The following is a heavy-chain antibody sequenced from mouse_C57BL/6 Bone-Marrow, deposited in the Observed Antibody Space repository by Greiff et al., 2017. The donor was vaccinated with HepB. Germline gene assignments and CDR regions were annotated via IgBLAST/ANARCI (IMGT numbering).Heavy chain of an antibody. CDR2: IHPNSGST. CDR3: ARPLYDAMDY. J-gene: IGHJ4*01. D-gene: IGHD6-1*01. V-gene: IGHV1-64*01. Sequence: QVQLQQSGAELVKPGASVKLSCKASGYTFTSYWMHWVKQRPGQGLEWIGMIHPNSGSTNYNEKFKSKATLTVDKSSSTAYMQLSSLTSEDSAVYYCARPLYDAMDYWGQGTSVTVSS. CDR1: GYTFTSYW.